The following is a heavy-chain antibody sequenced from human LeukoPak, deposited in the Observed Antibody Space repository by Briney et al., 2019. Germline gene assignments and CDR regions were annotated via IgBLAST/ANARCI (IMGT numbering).Heavy chain of an antibody. V-gene: IGHV1-2*02. CDR1: GYTFTGYY. CDR2: INPNSGGT. CDR3: ASRPDQHLLYYFDY. J-gene: IGHJ4*02. Sequence: GATVKVSCKASGYTFTGYYMHWVRQAPGQGLEWMGWINPNSGGTKYAQKFQGRVTMTSDASISTAYMELSSLRSDDTAVYYCASRPDQHLLYYFDYWGQGALVTVSS. D-gene: IGHD2-15*01.